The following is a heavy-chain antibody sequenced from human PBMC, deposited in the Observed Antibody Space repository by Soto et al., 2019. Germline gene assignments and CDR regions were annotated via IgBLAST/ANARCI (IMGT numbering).Heavy chain of an antibody. Sequence: HVQLQHWGAGLLKTTATLSITCAVYGGSFSGYNWSWIRHPPGKGLERFGEINHSGSTNYNPSLKSRVTITVDTSKHPFSLKLSSVTAADTAVYYCARDSPAFTSGWSRRILAYWGQGTLVTVSS. J-gene: IGHJ4*02. D-gene: IGHD6-19*01. V-gene: IGHV4-34*01. CDR3: ARDSPAFTSGWSRRILAY. CDR2: INHSGST. CDR1: GGSFSGYN.